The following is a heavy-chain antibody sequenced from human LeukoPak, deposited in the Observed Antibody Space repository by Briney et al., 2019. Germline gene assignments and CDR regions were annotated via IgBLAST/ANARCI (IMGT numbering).Heavy chain of an antibody. CDR1: GFTFSNYS. CDR2: ISSSSSYI. Sequence: GGSLRLSCAASGFTFSNYSMIWVRQAPGKGLEWVSSISSSSSYIYYADSVKGRFTISRDNAKNSLYLQMNSLRAEDTAVYYCARDSRRSGWYGYWGQGTLVTVSS. V-gene: IGHV3-21*01. CDR3: ARDSRRSGWYGY. J-gene: IGHJ4*02. D-gene: IGHD6-19*01.